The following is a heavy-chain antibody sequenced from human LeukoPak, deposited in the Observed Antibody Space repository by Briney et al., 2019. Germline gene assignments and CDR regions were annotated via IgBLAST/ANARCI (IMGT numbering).Heavy chain of an antibody. J-gene: IGHJ5*02. V-gene: IGHV1-2*02. CDR1: GYTFTGSY. CDR2: INPNNGGT. D-gene: IGHD3-10*01. Sequence: ASVKVSCKASGYTFTGSYTHWVRQAPGQGLEWMGWINPNNGGTNYAQKFQGRVTMTRDTSISTGYMELSRLTSDDTAVYYCARGNYYYGSGSRNWFDPWGQGTLVTVSS. CDR3: ARGNYYYGSGSRNWFDP.